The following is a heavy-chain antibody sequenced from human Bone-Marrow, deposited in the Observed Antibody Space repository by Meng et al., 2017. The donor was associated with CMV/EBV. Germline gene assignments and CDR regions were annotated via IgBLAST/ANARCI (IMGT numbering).Heavy chain of an antibody. CDR3: ARKARAMFEYYFDY. CDR1: GDTFRRYT. CDR2: IIPILGIA. V-gene: IGHV1-69*02. J-gene: IGHJ4*02. D-gene: IGHD3-10*02. Sequence: SVKVSCKASGDTFRRYTITWVRQAPGQGLEWVGRIIPILGIASYAHKFQGRVTITADKSTSTAYMELSSLRSEDTAVYYCARKARAMFEYYFDYWGQGTLVTVSS.